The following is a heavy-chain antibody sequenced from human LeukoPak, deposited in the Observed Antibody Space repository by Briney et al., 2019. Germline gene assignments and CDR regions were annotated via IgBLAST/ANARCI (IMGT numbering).Heavy chain of an antibody. Sequence: ASVKVSCKASGYTFTSYGISWVRQAPGQGLEWMGWINPNSGGTNYAQKFQGRVTMTRDTSISTAYMELSRLRSDDTAVYYCARDLLFTFGPRSHMDVWGKGTTVTVSS. V-gene: IGHV1-2*02. D-gene: IGHD2-15*01. CDR2: INPNSGGT. J-gene: IGHJ6*03. CDR1: GYTFTSYG. CDR3: ARDLLFTFGPRSHMDV.